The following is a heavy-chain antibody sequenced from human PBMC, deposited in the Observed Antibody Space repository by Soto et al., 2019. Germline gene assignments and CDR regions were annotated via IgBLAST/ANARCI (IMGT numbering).Heavy chain of an antibody. V-gene: IGHV5-10-1*01. CDR1: GYSFTSYW. D-gene: IGHD5-18*01. CDR3: ASEWMTAIYGMDV. Sequence: RGESLKISCKSSGYSFTSYWISWVRQMPGKGLEWMGRIDPSDSYTNYSPSFQGHVTISADKSISTAYLQWSSLKASDTAMYYCASEWMTAIYGMDVWGQGTTVTVSS. CDR2: IDPSDSYT. J-gene: IGHJ6*02.